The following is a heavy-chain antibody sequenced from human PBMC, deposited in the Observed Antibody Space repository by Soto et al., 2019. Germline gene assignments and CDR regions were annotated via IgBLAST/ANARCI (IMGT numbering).Heavy chain of an antibody. D-gene: IGHD3-10*01. Sequence: PGESLKISCKGSGYSFTAYWIAWVRQMPGKGLEWMGIVYPYDSETKYNPSFQGQVSFSADKSISTAYLQWSSLKASDTAVYYCARRPSEFYAMDVCGQGTTVTVSS. J-gene: IGHJ6*02. CDR1: GYSFTAYW. CDR3: ARRPSEFYAMDV. CDR2: VYPYDSET. V-gene: IGHV5-51*01.